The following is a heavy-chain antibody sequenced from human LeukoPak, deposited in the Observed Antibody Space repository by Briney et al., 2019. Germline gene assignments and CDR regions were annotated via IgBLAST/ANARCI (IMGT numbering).Heavy chain of an antibody. Sequence: GRSLRLSCTASGFTFGDYAMSWVRQAPGKGLEWVGFIRSKAYGGTTEYAASVKVRFTISRDESTSIAYLQIKSLKTAATAVYYCTGSPYTPYYFDYWGQGTLVTVSS. J-gene: IGHJ4*02. CDR3: TGSPYTPYYFDY. CDR2: IRSKAYGGTT. V-gene: IGHV3-49*04. CDR1: GFTFGDYA. D-gene: IGHD4-11*01.